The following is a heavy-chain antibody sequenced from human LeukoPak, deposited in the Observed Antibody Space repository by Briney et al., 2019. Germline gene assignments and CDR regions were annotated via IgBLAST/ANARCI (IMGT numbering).Heavy chain of an antibody. V-gene: IGHV3-30*06. CDR3: ARDSYLYSGSFIEQAYYFDS. CDR1: GFTFSSYS. Sequence: PGRSLRLSCAASGFTFSSYSMHWVRQAPGKGLEWVAVISYDGSSRYYVDSVKGRFITSRDNSKNTLYLQMNSLRAEDTAVYYCARDSYLYSGSFIEQAYYFDSCGQGALVTVSS. CDR2: ISYDGSSR. J-gene: IGHJ4*02. D-gene: IGHD1-26*01.